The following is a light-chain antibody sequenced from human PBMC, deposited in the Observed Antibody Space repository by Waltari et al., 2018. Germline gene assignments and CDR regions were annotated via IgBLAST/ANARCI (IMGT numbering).Light chain of an antibody. CDR2: EVN. J-gene: IGLJ2*01. CDR1: SSDVGGFNL. V-gene: IGLV2-23*02. CDR3: CSYAGSTSYVV. Sequence: QSALTQPASVSGSPGQSITIPCTGTSSDVGGFNLVPWYQLLPGKAPKLLISEVNKRPSGVSNRFFGSKSGITASLTISGLQTGDEADYYCCSYAGSTSYVVFGGGTKLTVL.